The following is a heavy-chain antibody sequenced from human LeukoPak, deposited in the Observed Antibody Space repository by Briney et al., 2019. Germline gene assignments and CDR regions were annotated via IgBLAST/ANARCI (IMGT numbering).Heavy chain of an antibody. D-gene: IGHD6-13*01. CDR3: ARFYSSSWHYYYGMDV. CDR2: INHSGST. V-gene: IGHV4-34*01. Sequence: PSETLSLTCAVYGGSFSGYYWSWIRQPPGKGLEWIGEINHSGSTNYNPSLKSRVTISVDTSKNQFSLKLSSVTAADTAVYYCARFYSSSWHYYYGMDVWGQGTTVTVSS. J-gene: IGHJ6*02. CDR1: GGSFSGYY.